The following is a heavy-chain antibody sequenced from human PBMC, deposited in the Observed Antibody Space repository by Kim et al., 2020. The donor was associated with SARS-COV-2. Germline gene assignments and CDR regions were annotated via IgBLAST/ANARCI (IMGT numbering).Heavy chain of an antibody. CDR2: IWYDGSNK. D-gene: IGHD3-10*01. J-gene: IGHJ6*02. CDR1: GFTFSSYG. Sequence: GGSLRLSCAASGFTFSSYGMHWVRQAPGKGLEWVAVIWYDGSNKYYADSVKGRFTISRDNSKNTLYLQMNSLRAEDTAVYYCAREALLWFGEFIYGMDVWGQGTTVTVSS. CDR3: AREALLWFGEFIYGMDV. V-gene: IGHV3-33*01.